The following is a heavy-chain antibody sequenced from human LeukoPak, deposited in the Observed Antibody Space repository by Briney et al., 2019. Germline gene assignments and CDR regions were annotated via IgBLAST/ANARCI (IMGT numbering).Heavy chain of an antibody. D-gene: IGHD6-13*01. V-gene: IGHV1-2*02. CDR1: GYTFTGYY. Sequence: ASVKVSCKASGYTFTGYYMHWVRQAPGQGLEWMGWINPNSGGSNYAQKFQGRVTMTRDTSISTAYMELSRLRSDDTAVYYCARGSGPMSSSWYQSNPPSFDYWGQGTLVTVSS. J-gene: IGHJ4*02. CDR3: ARGSGPMSSSWYQSNPPSFDY. CDR2: INPNSGGS.